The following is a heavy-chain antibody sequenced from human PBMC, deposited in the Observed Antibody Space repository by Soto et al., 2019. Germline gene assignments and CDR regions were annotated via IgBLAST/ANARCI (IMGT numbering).Heavy chain of an antibody. J-gene: IGHJ6*03. V-gene: IGHV4-59*08. CDR2: IYDYGSS. D-gene: IGHD2-2*01. CDR3: ARVRTSLDLYYYYMDV. CDR1: GGSISTYS. Sequence: QVQLQESGPGLVKPSETLSLTCTVSGGSISTYSWTWIRQPPGKAMEWIGYIYDYGSSYYNPSFEDRVAFSVDTSKNQLSLDVTSVTAADRAVYYCARVRTSLDLYYYYMDVWGQGTTVTVSS.